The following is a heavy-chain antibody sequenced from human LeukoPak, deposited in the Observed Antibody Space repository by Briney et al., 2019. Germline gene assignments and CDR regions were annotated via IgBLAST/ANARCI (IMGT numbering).Heavy chain of an antibody. V-gene: IGHV3-23*01. Sequence: GALRLSCAASGFTFSNYAMSWVRQAPGKGLEWVSAISGNGDITYYADSVKGRFTISRDNSKNTLYLQMNSLRAEDTAVYYCARDTSEVTPYYFDYWGQGTLVTVSS. CDR3: ARDTSEVTPYYFDY. J-gene: IGHJ4*02. D-gene: IGHD4-23*01. CDR1: GFTFSNYA. CDR2: ISGNGDIT.